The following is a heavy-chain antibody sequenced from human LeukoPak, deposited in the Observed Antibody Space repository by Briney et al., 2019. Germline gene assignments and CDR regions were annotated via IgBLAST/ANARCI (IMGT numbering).Heavy chain of an antibody. J-gene: IGHJ4*02. D-gene: IGHD6-19*01. CDR3: TTSEQWLFDY. Sequence: TGGSLRLSCAASGFTFSNAWMSWVRQAPGKGLEWVGRIKGKTAGGTTDYAAPVKGRFTISRDDSKNTLYLQMNSLKTEDTAVYYCTTSEQWLFDYWGQGTLVTVSS. CDR1: GFTFSNAW. V-gene: IGHV3-15*01. CDR2: IKGKTAGGTT.